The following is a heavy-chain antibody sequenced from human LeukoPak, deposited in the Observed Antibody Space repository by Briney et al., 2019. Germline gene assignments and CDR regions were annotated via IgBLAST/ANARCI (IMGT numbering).Heavy chain of an antibody. D-gene: IGHD3-10*01. CDR3: ARGPGRPVRGAIIVEDP. V-gene: IGHV1-18*01. CDR1: GYTFTSYG. Sequence: ASVKVSCKASGYTFTSYGISWVRQAPGQGLEWMGWISAYNGNTNYAQKLQGRVTMTTDTSTSTAYMELRSLRSDDTAVYYCARGPGRPVRGAIIVEDPWGQGTLVTVSS. J-gene: IGHJ5*02. CDR2: ISAYNGNT.